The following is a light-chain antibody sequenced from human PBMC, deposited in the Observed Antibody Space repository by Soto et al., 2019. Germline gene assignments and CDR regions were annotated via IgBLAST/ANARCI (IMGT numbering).Light chain of an antibody. Sequence: DIQMTQSPSSLSASVGDRVTITCRASQSISSYLNWYQQKPGKAPKLLIYAASSLQSGVPSRFSGSGSGTDFTLTISSLQPEDFATYYSQQSYSTLITFDQGTRLEIK. CDR3: QQSYSTLIT. CDR2: AAS. CDR1: QSISSY. V-gene: IGKV1-39*01. J-gene: IGKJ5*01.